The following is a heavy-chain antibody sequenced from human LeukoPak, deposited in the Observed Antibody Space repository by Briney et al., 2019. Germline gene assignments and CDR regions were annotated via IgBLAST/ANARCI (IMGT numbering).Heavy chain of an antibody. Sequence: ASVKVSCKASGYTFTSYYMHWVRQAPGQGLEWMGIINPSGGSTSYAQKFQGRVTMTRSTSISTAYMELSSLRSEDTAVYYCARGYYDGSFDIWGQGTMVTVSS. D-gene: IGHD3-22*01. J-gene: IGHJ3*02. CDR3: ARGYYDGSFDI. V-gene: IGHV1-46*01. CDR2: INPSGGST. CDR1: GYTFTSYY.